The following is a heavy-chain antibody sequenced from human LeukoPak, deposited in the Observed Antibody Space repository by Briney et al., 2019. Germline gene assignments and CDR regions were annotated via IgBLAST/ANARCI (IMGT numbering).Heavy chain of an antibody. CDR1: GYNFMSYW. CDR2: IYPGDSDT. V-gene: IGHV5-51*01. CDR3: ARRATIFGGIRD. J-gene: IGHJ4*02. D-gene: IGHD3-3*01. Sequence: GESLKISCEGFGYNFMSYWIAWVRQMPGKGLEWMGIIYPGDSDTRYSPSFQGQVTISADKSINTAYLQWSSLKASDTAMYYCARRATIFGGIRDWGQGTLVTVPS.